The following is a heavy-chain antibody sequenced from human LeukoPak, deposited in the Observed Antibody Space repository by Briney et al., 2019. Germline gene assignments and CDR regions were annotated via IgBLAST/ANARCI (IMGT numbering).Heavy chain of an antibody. CDR2: MNPNSGNT. V-gene: IGHV1-8*01. CDR1: GYTFTSYD. J-gene: IGHJ3*02. D-gene: IGHD1-7*01. CDR3: ARVLRWNYVEDAFDI. Sequence: ASVKVSCKASGYTFTSYDINWVRQATGQGLEWMGWMNPNSGNTGYAQKFQGRVTLTRDTSANTVYMELSSLRSDDTAVYYCARVLRWNYVEDAFDIWGQGTMVTVSS.